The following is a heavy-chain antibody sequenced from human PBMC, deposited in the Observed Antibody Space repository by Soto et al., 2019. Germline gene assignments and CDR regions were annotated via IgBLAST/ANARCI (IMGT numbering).Heavy chain of an antibody. CDR2: INPSGGST. Sequence: QVQLVQSGTEVKKPGASVKVSCKASGYSFTSHFLHWVRQAPGQGLEWMGVINPSGGSTSYAQSFQGRVTIXXDXSXXTVYVELSSLRSEDTAVYYCARDVSGSYRPEYLQDWGQGTLVIVSS. CDR3: ARDVSGSYRPEYLQD. CDR1: GYSFTSHF. D-gene: IGHD1-26*01. V-gene: IGHV1-46*01. J-gene: IGHJ1*01.